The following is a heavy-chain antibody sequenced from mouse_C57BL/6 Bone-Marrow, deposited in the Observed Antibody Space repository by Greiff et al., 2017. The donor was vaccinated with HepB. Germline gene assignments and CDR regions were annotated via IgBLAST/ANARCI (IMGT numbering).Heavy chain of an antibody. CDR3: ARGVITTVVATRNYAMDY. CDR1: GYTFTGYW. D-gene: IGHD1-1*01. CDR2: ILPGSGST. J-gene: IGHJ4*01. Sequence: QVQLQQSGAELMKPGASVKLSCKATGYTFTGYWIEWVKQRPGHGLEWIGEILPGSGSTNYNEKFKGKATFTADTSSNTAYMQLSSLTTEDSAIYYCARGVITTVVATRNYAMDYWGQGTSVTVSS. V-gene: IGHV1-9*01.